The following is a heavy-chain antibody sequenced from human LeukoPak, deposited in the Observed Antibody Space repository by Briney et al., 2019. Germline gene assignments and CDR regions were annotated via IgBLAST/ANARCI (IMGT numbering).Heavy chain of an antibody. Sequence: ASVKVSCKDSGDGFTNYDINWVRQATGQGLEWMGWMNPNSGNTGYAQKFQGRVTMTKNTSITTAYMDLTSPTSGDTAVYYCARALRWIAGSYYSMDVWGKGTTVTVSS. V-gene: IGHV1-8*01. J-gene: IGHJ6*03. D-gene: IGHD2-21*01. CDR1: GDGFTNYD. CDR2: MNPNSGNT. CDR3: ARALRWIAGSYYSMDV.